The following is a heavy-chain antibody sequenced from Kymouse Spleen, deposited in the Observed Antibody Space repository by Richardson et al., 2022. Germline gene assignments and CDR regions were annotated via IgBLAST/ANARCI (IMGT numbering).Heavy chain of an antibody. J-gene: IGHJ4*02. CDR1: GFTFSSYG. CDR2: ISYDGSNK. CDR3: AKDQPFDY. Sequence: QVQLVESGGGVVQPGRSLRLSCAASGFTFSSYGMHWVRQAPGKGLEWVAVISYDGSNKYYADSVKGRFTISRDNSKNTLYLQMNSLRAEDTAVYYCAKDQPFDYWGQGTLVTVSS. D-gene: IGHD2-2*02. V-gene: IGHV3-30*18.